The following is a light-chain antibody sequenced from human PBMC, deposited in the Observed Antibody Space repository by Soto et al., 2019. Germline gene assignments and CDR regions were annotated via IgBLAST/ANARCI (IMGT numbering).Light chain of an antibody. CDR2: GAS. Sequence: EMVLTQSPGTLSLSPGDRATLYCRASQSVSSSYLAWYQQKPGQAPRLLIYGASSRATGIPDRFSGSGSGTDFTLTISRLEPEDFAVYYCQQYGSSPRTFGQGTKVDIK. J-gene: IGKJ1*01. CDR3: QQYGSSPRT. CDR1: QSVSSSY. V-gene: IGKV3-20*01.